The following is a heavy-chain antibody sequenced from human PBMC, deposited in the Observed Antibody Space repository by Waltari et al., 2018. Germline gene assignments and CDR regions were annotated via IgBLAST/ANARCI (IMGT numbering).Heavy chain of an antibody. Sequence: EVQLLASGGGLVQPGGSLRLSCAASGFTFSSYAMSWVSQAPGKWLEWVSAISGRGGSTYYADSVKGRFTISRDNSKNTLYLQMNSLRAEDTAVYYCAKTGREIAVADPPDYWGQGTLVTVSS. J-gene: IGHJ4*02. D-gene: IGHD6-19*01. CDR1: GFTFSSYA. V-gene: IGHV3-23*01. CDR2: ISGRGGST. CDR3: AKTGREIAVADPPDY.